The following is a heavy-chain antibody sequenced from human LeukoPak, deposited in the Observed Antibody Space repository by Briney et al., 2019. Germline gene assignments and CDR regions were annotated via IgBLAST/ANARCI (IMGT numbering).Heavy chain of an antibody. CDR3: ARDPLLTGYYWPYYFDY. J-gene: IGHJ4*02. D-gene: IGHD3-9*01. Sequence: ASVKVSCKASGYTFTSYGISWVRQAPGQGLEWMGWISAYNGNTNYAQKLQGRVTMTTDTSTSTAYMELRSLRSDDTAIYYCARDPLLTGYYWPYYFDYWGQGTLVTVSS. CDR1: GYTFTSYG. CDR2: ISAYNGNT. V-gene: IGHV1-18*01.